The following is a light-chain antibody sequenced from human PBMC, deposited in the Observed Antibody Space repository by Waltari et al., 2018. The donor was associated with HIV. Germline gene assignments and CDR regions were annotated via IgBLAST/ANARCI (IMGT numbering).Light chain of an antibody. V-gene: IGLV2-11*01. J-gene: IGLJ3*02. CDR1: TSDVGAYNF. CDR2: DVS. CDR3: CSYAGSYTWV. Sequence: QSALTQPPSVSGSPGQSVTISCTGTTSDVGAYNFVSWYQQHPGKAPKVLIYDVSKRASVVPDRFSCSKSGNTASLTISWLQAEDEADYYCCSYAGSYTWVFGGGTKLTVL.